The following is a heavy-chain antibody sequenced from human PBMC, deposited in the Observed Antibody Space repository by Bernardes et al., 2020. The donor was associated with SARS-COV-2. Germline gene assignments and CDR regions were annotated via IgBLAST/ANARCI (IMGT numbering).Heavy chain of an antibody. CDR1: EFTFSSCA. D-gene: IGHD1-7*01. V-gene: IGHV3-21*01. J-gene: IGHJ4*02. CDR3: ARESDWNYVFDY. CDR2: VTISSSYR. Sequence: GGTLRLSCAASEFTFSSCAMCWGCKAPGKGLERDSSVTISSSYRYYSDSVKGRFTISRDNAKNSLYLQMNSLRAANTAVYFCARESDWNYVFDYWGQGTLVTVSS.